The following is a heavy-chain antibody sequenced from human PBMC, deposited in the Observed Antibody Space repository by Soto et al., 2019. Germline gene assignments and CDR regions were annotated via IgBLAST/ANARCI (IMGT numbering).Heavy chain of an antibody. D-gene: IGHD6-19*01. J-gene: IGHJ4*02. CDR2: IYYSGST. CDR3: ARQMAGTAGVFDY. CDR1: GGSISSYY. V-gene: IGHV4-59*08. Sequence: SETLSLTCTVSGGSISSYYWSWIRQPPGKGLEWIGYIYYSGSTNYNPSLKSRVTISVDTSKNQFSLKLSSVTAADTAVYYCARQMAGTAGVFDYWGQGTLVTVSS.